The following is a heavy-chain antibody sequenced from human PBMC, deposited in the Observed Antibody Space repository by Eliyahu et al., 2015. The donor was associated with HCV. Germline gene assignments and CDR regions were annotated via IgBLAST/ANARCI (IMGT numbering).Heavy chain of an antibody. V-gene: IGHV3-66*01. CDR2: LYSSGQT. CDR3: ARNSYDIRYGYYFDL. Sequence: VQLVESGGVLXQPGASLRLTCEAAGFTVSKAYMSWVRQAPGKGLEWVSILYSSGQTYYADSLQDRFTISRDSSKNTLFLQLNNLRAEDTALYYCARNSYDIRYGYYFDLWGRGTLVTVSS. CDR1: GFTVSKAY. D-gene: IGHD2-15*01. J-gene: IGHJ2*01.